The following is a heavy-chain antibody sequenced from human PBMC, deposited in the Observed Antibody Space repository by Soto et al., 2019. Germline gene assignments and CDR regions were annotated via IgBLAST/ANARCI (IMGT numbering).Heavy chain of an antibody. Sequence: PSETLSLTCTVSGGSISSYYWSWIRQPPGKGLEWIGYIYYSGSTNYNPSLKSRVTISVDTSKNQFSLKLSSVTAADTAVYYCARVLRYFDWSPGMDVWGQGTTVIVSS. V-gene: IGHV4-59*01. CDR2: IYYSGST. D-gene: IGHD3-9*01. CDR3: ARVLRYFDWSPGMDV. CDR1: GGSISSYY. J-gene: IGHJ6*02.